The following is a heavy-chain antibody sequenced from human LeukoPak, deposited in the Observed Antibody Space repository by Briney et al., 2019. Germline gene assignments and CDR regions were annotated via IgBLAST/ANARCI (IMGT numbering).Heavy chain of an antibody. CDR2: ISSSSDYI. CDR1: GFSFRIYS. D-gene: IGHD1-1*01. J-gene: IGHJ4*02. V-gene: IGHV3-21*01. CDR3: ARVYNSYYFDY. Sequence: PGGSLRHSCAASGFSFRIYSMNWVRQAPGTGLEWVSSISSSSDYIYYADSVKGRFTISRDNAKNTLYLQMNSLRVEDTAVYYCARVYNSYYFDYWGQGTLVTVSS.